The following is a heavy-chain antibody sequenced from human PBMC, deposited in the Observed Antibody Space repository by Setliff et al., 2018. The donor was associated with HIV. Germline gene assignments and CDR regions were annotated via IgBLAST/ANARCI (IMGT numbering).Heavy chain of an antibody. Sequence: SDTLSLTCAVSGDSINNSTYYWGWIRQPPGKGLEWIEGFYYSGTSYYNPSLRSRLTISVDTSKNQFSLKLNSVTAADTAMYYCAKGENEQWLVVGLFDYWGQGTLVTVSS. V-gene: IGHV4-39*07. D-gene: IGHD6-19*01. CDR1: GDSINNSTYY. CDR3: AKGENEQWLVVGLFDY. CDR2: FYYSGTS. J-gene: IGHJ4*02.